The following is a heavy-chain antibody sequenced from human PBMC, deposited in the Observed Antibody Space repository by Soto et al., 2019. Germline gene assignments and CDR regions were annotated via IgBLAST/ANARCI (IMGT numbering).Heavy chain of an antibody. J-gene: IGHJ6*04. CDR3: AKEPRIAVAGTSSYYYYGMDV. CDR1: GFTFSSYE. D-gene: IGHD6-19*01. CDR2: ISSSGSTI. Sequence: GGSLRLSCAASGFTFSSYEMNWVRQAPGKGLEWVSYISSSGSTIYYADSVKGRFTISRDNAKKSLYLQMNSLRAEDTAVYYCAKEPRIAVAGTSSYYYYGMDVWGKGTKVTVSS. V-gene: IGHV3-48*03.